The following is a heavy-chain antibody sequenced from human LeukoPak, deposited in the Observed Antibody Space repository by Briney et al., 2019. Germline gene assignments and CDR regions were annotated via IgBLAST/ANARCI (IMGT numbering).Heavy chain of an antibody. J-gene: IGHJ3*02. CDR1: GGSISSSSYY. D-gene: IGHD4-17*01. Sequence: PSETLSLTCTVSGGSISSSSYYWSWIRQPPGKGLEWIGYIYYSGSTDYNPSLKSRVTISVDTSKKQFSLKLSSVTAADTAVYYCARDLYGDYGFDIWGQGTMVTVSS. CDR2: IYYSGST. V-gene: IGHV4-61*01. CDR3: ARDLYGDYGFDI.